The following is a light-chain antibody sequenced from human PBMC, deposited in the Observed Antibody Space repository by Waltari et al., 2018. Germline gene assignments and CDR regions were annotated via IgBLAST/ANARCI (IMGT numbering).Light chain of an antibody. Sequence: DIQMTQSPSHLSASVGDRVTITCQARQDISNYLNWYQQKPGKAPKLLIYDASNLETGVPSRFSGSGSGTDFTFTISSLQPEDIATYYCQQYDNLPVFGPGTKVDIK. J-gene: IGKJ3*01. CDR3: QQYDNLPV. V-gene: IGKV1-33*01. CDR2: DAS. CDR1: QDISNY.